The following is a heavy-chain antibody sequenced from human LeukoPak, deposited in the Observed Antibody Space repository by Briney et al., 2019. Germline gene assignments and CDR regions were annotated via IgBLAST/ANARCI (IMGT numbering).Heavy chain of an antibody. D-gene: IGHD6-19*01. J-gene: IGHJ4*02. CDR3: ARLTGNTVAGY. CDR2: ISSSSSYI. Sequence: PGGSLRLSCAASGFAFSSYSMNWVRQAPGKGLEWVSSISSSSSYIYYADSVKGRFTISRDNAKNSLYLQMNSLRAEDTAVYYCARLTGNTVAGYWGQGTLVTVSS. CDR1: GFAFSSYS. V-gene: IGHV3-21*01.